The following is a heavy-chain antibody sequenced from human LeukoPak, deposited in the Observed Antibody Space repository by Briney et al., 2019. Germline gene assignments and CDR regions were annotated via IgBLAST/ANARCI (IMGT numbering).Heavy chain of an antibody. D-gene: IGHD1-26*01. CDR1: GFSFDRYE. CDR3: AIGGEGSGTYFGH. J-gene: IGHJ1*01. CDR2: VSANGATT. V-gene: IGHV3-48*03. Sequence: PGGSLSLSCAASGFSFDRYEMNWVRRAPGRGLEWISYVSANGATTYYAESVRGRSSISRDNAKTSLSLQMNSLRVEDTAVYYCAIGGEGSGTYFGHWGQGTLVTVFS.